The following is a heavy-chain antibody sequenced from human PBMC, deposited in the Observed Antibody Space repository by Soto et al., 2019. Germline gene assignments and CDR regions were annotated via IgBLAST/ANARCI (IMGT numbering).Heavy chain of an antibody. V-gene: IGHV4-30-4*01. J-gene: IGHJ6*02. CDR3: ARGGFWDCSGGSCYDYYYYGMDV. D-gene: IGHD2-15*01. Sequence: SETLSLTCTVSGGSISSGDYYWSWIHQPPGKGLEWIGYIYYSGSTYYNPSLKSRVTISVDTSKNQFSLKLSSVTAADTAVYYCARGGFWDCSGGSCYDYYYYGMDVWGQGTTVTVSS. CDR1: GGSISSGDYY. CDR2: IYYSGST.